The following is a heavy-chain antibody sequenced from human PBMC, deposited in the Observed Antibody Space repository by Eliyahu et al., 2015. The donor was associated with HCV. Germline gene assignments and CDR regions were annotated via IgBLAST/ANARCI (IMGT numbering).Heavy chain of an antibody. D-gene: IGHD3-3*01. CDR3: ASGSGYPTPAPHDY. V-gene: IGHV4-59*01. Sequence: QVRLQESGPGLVKPSETLSLTCSVSGGSISSFYWNWMRQPPGKGLEWIGYIYYSGITNYNPSLKSRVTISMDTSKNQFSLKLSSVTAADTAVYYCASGSGYPTPAPHDYWGQGTLVTVSS. CDR1: GGSISSFY. CDR2: IYYSGIT. J-gene: IGHJ4*02.